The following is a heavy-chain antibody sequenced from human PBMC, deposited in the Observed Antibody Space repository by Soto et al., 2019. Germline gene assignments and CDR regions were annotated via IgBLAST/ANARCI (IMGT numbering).Heavy chain of an antibody. CDR3: ARALAVRPTRDLSYFDS. V-gene: IGHV4-31*03. CDR2: MYYSGTT. J-gene: IGHJ4*02. Sequence: SETLSLTCTVSGGSVSSGAYYWSWIRQHPGKGLEWIGYMYYSGTTYYNPSLKSRVTMSADTSKNQFSLKLNSVTAADTAVYYCARALAVRPTRDLSYFDSWGLGTLVTVSS. CDR1: GGSVSSGAYY. D-gene: IGHD6-6*01.